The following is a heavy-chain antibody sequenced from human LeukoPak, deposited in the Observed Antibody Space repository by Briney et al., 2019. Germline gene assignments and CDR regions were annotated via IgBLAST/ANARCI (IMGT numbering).Heavy chain of an antibody. CDR2: FDPEDGET. D-gene: IGHD1-26*01. CDR1: GYTLTELS. CDR3: ATILGATRYYFDY. J-gene: IGHJ4*02. Sequence: ASVKVSCKVSGYTLTELSMHWVRQAPGKGLGWMGGFDPEDGETIYAQKFQGRVTMTEDTSTDTAYMELSSLRSEDTAVYYCATILGATRYYFDYWGQGTLVTVSS. V-gene: IGHV1-24*01.